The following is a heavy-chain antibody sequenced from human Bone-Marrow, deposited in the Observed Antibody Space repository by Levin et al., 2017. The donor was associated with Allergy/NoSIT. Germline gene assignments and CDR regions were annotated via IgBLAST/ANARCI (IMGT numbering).Heavy chain of an antibody. CDR2: IYYSGST. J-gene: IGHJ1*01. Sequence: PSETLSLTCTVSGGSISSSSYYWGWIRQPPGKGLEWIGSIYYSGSTYYNPSLKSRVTISVDTSKNQFSLKLSSVTAADTAVYYCARVKTLGVVIIYGGYFQHWGQGTLVTVSS. CDR3: ARVKTLGVVIIYGGYFQH. D-gene: IGHD3-3*01. V-gene: IGHV4-39*07. CDR1: GGSISSSSYY.